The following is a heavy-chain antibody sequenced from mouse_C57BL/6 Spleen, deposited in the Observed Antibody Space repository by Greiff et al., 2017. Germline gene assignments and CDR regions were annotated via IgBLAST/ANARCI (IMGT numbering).Heavy chain of an antibody. CDR2: IHPNSGST. V-gene: IGHV1-64*01. J-gene: IGHJ4*01. CDR1: GYTFTSYW. Sequence: QVQLQQPGAELVKPGASVKLSCKASGYTFTSYWMHWVKQRPGQGLEWIGMIHPNSGSTNYNEKFKSKATLTVDKSSSTAYMQLSSLTSEDSAVYYCARLYYGNYHYAMDYWGQGTSVTVSS. CDR3: ARLYYGNYHYAMDY. D-gene: IGHD2-1*01.